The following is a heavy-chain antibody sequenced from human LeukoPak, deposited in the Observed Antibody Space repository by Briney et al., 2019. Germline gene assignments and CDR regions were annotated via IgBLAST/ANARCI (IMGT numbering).Heavy chain of an antibody. V-gene: IGHV3-23*01. D-gene: IGHD5-24*01. CDR2: FSGSGVST. CDR1: GFTVSSNY. CDR3: ARDNSVRDEAWWFNP. Sequence: GGSLRLSCAASGFTVSSNYMSRVRQAPGRGLEWVSAFSGSGVSTHYADSVKGRFTISRDNSKNTLYLQMNSLTAEDTAVYYCARDNSVRDEAWWFNPWGQGTLVTVSS. J-gene: IGHJ5*02.